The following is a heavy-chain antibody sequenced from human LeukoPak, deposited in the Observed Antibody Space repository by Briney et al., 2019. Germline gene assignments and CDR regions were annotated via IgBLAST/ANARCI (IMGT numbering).Heavy chain of an antibody. CDR1: GFTFSSYG. CDR2: IRYDGSNK. D-gene: IGHD3-10*01. Sequence: GGSLRLSCAASGFTFSSYGMHWVRQAPGKGLEWVAFIRYDGSNKYYADSVKGRFTISRDNSKNTLYLQMNSLRAEDTAVYYCARGLLWFGEPPGDMDVWGKGTTVTVSS. CDR3: ARGLLWFGEPPGDMDV. V-gene: IGHV3-30*02. J-gene: IGHJ6*03.